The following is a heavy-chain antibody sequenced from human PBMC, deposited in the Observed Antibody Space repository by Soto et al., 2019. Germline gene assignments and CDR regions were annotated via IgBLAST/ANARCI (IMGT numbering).Heavy chain of an antibody. V-gene: IGHV1-18*04. D-gene: IGHD3-22*01. Sequence: QVQLVQSGAEVKKPGASVKVSCKASGYSFTSYGINWVRHAPGQGPEWMGWISGHNGNTNHPQSLQGRVTMTTDTSRNTAYMELRSLRSDDTAVYYCARHRFNYYDDTVYYYFDYWGQGTLVTVSS. CDR3: ARHRFNYYDDTVYYYFDY. CDR2: ISGHNGNT. CDR1: GYSFTSYG. J-gene: IGHJ4*02.